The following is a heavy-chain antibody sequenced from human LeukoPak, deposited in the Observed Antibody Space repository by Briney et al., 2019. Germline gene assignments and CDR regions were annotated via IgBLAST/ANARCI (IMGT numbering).Heavy chain of an antibody. Sequence: ASVKVFCKASGYTFTSYDINWVRQATGQGLEWMGWMNPNSGNAGYAQKFQGRLTMTMKTSISTAYMELSSLRSEDTVVYYCARGQHHYDGSGPSYSFDDWGQGTLVTVSS. V-gene: IGHV1-8*01. D-gene: IGHD3-22*01. CDR2: MNPNSGNA. J-gene: IGHJ4*02. CDR3: ARGQHHYDGSGPSYSFDD. CDR1: GYTFTSYD.